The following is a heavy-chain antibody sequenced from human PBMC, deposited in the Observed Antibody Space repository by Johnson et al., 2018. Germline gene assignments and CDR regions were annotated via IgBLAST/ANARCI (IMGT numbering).Heavy chain of an antibody. CDR1: GGSISSGGYY. D-gene: IGHD3-10*01. Sequence: QVQLQESGPGLVKXSQTLSLTCTVSGGSISSGGYYWSWIRQHPGKGLEWIGYIYYSGSTFYNPSLKSRVTISVDTSKNQFSLKLSSVTAADTAVYSCAKDRGRGYYYYGMDVWGQGTTVTVSS. CDR3: AKDRGRGYYYYGMDV. CDR2: IYYSGST. J-gene: IGHJ6*02. V-gene: IGHV4-31*03.